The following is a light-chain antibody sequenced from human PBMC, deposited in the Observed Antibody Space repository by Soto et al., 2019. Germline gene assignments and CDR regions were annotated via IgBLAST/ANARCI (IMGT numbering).Light chain of an antibody. CDR1: SSDVGGYNH. CDR3: SSFTSSDTWV. V-gene: IGLV2-14*01. J-gene: IGLJ3*02. Sequence: QSALTQPAPVSGSPGQSITISCTGTSSDVGGYNHVSWYQQYPGKAPKLIIYEVGYRPSGISDRFSGSKSGNTASLTISGLQTEDESAYYCSSFTSSDTWVFGGGTKLTVL. CDR2: EVG.